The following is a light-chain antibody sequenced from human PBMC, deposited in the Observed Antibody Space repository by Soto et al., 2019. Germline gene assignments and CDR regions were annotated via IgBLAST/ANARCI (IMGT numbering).Light chain of an antibody. CDR1: QSVDSNY. Sequence: EIVLTQSPGTLSLSPGERATLSCRASQSVDSNYLAWYQQKPGQAPRLLIYGASRRATGIPDRFSGGGSGTDFTLTISRLEPVDFAVYYCQLYSSGMFGQGTKVEIK. V-gene: IGKV3-20*01. CDR3: QLYSSGM. CDR2: GAS. J-gene: IGKJ1*01.